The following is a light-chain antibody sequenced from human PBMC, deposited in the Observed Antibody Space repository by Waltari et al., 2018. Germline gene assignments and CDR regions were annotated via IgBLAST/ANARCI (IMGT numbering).Light chain of an antibody. CDR1: QSIGGW. J-gene: IGKJ1*01. V-gene: IGKV1-5*03. CDR3: QQYHSYPRT. CDR2: EAS. Sequence: DIHMTQSPSTLSPSVGARVTIRCRANQSIGGWVAWYQQQPGKAPDLLIYEASSLQNGVPSRFSGSGSGTECILTIGSLQPDDFATYYCQQYHSYPRTFDQGTKVEI.